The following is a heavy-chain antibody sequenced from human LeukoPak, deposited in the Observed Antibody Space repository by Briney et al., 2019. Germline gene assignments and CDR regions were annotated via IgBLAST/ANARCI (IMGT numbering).Heavy chain of an antibody. CDR2: IYYSGST. CDR1: GGSISGYY. CDR3: ARDYCSGGSCYVGY. D-gene: IGHD2-15*01. Sequence: KPSETLSLTCTVSGGSISGYYWSWIRQPPGKGLEWIGYIYYSGSTNYNPSLKSRVTISVDTSKNQFSLKLSSVTAVDTAVYYCARDYCSGGSCYVGYWGQGTLVTVSS. J-gene: IGHJ4*02. V-gene: IGHV4-59*01.